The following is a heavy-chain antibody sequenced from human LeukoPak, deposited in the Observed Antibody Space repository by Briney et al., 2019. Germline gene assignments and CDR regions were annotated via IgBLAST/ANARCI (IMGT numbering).Heavy chain of an antibody. CDR2: ISVYNGNT. CDR1: GYTFTSYG. Sequence: ASVKVSCKASGYTFTSYGISWVRQAPGQGLEWMGWISVYNGNTNYAQKLQGRVTMTTDTSTSTAYMELRSLRSDDTAVYYCASPYCTGGTCYAHDAFDIWGQGTMVTVSS. J-gene: IGHJ3*02. V-gene: IGHV1-18*01. D-gene: IGHD2-15*01. CDR3: ASPYCTGGTCYAHDAFDI.